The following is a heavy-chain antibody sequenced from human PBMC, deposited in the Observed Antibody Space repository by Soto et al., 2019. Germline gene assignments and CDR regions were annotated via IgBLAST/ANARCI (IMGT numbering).Heavy chain of an antibody. Sequence: SETLSLTCTVSGGSISSYYWSWIRQPAGKGLEWIGRIYTSGGTNYNPPLKSRVTMSVDTSKNQFSLKLSSVTAADTAVYYCARDSIAAAGTDYYYGMDVWGQGTTVTVSS. J-gene: IGHJ6*02. D-gene: IGHD6-13*01. CDR3: ARDSIAAAGTDYYYGMDV. CDR2: IYTSGGT. CDR1: GGSISSYY. V-gene: IGHV4-4*07.